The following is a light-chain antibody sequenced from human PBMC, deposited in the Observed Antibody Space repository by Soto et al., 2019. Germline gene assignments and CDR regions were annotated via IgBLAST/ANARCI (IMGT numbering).Light chain of an antibody. CDR2: GNT. CDR1: SSNIGAGHD. V-gene: IGLV1-40*01. CDR3: QSFDSSLNGWV. J-gene: IGLJ3*02. Sequence: QSVLTQPPSVSGAPGQRVTISCTGSSSNIGAGHDVHWYQQVPGTAPKLLVSGNTNRPSGVPDRFSGSNSGTSASLAITGLQAEDEADYYCQSFDSSLNGWVFGGGPSSPS.